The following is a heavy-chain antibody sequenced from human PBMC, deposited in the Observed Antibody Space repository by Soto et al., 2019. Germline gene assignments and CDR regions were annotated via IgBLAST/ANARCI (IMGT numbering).Heavy chain of an antibody. Sequence: QVQLVQSGAEVKKPGASVKVSCKASGYSFTRYDIIWVRQAPGQGLEWMGWISGDNGKTKYAQKIQGRVTMTTDTSTNTGYMELRHLRSDDTAVYYCARWISGDYSDWIDPRGQGTLVTVSS. D-gene: IGHD1-26*01. V-gene: IGHV1-18*04. CDR2: ISGDNGKT. CDR3: ARWISGDYSDWIDP. CDR1: GYSFTRYD. J-gene: IGHJ5*02.